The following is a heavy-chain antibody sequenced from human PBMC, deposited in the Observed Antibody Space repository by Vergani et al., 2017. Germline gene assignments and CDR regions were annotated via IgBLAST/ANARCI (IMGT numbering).Heavy chain of an antibody. V-gene: IGHV3-21*01. CDR3: ARQLGYCSGGSCYSRYYFDY. D-gene: IGHD2-15*01. J-gene: IGHJ4*02. CDR1: GFTFSSYS. CDR2: ISSSSCYI. Sequence: EVQLLESGGGLVQPGGSLRLSCAASGFTFSSYSMNWVRQAPGKGLEWVSSISSSSCYIYYADSVKGRFTISRDNAKNSLYLQMNSLRAEDTAVYYCARQLGYCSGGSCYSRYYFDYWGQGTLVTVSS.